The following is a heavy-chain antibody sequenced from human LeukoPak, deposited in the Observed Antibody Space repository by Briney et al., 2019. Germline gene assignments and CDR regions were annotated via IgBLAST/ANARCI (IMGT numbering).Heavy chain of an antibody. CDR2: IHHSGST. V-gene: IGHV4-4*02. J-gene: IGHJ3*02. Sequence: SGTPSLTCAVSGASISSNIWWSWVRQPPGKGLELIGKIHHSGSTNYNPSLKSRVTISVDKSKNQFSLKLSSVTAADTAVYYCARESSTAEGDAFDIWGQGTMVTVSS. CDR3: ARESSTAEGDAFDI. CDR1: GASISSNIW. D-gene: IGHD6-13*01.